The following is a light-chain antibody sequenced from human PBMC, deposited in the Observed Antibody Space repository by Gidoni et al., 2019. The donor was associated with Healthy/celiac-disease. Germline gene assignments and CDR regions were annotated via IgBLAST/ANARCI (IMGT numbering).Light chain of an antibody. CDR3: QQYSNWPPFT. Sequence: ETVLTPSPVTLSVSSGESAALSCRASVTIDYKLAWYQQKPGQAPRLLIYGASIMATGVPDRFRGSGSGTEFTLTISSLQSEDFAFYYCQQYSNWPPFTFGGGTKVEMK. V-gene: IGKV3-15*01. CDR1: VTIDYK. J-gene: IGKJ4*01. CDR2: GAS.